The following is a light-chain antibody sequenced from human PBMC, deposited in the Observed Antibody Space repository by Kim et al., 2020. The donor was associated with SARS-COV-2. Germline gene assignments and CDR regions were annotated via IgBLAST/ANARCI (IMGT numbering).Light chain of an antibody. J-gene: IGKJ2*01. V-gene: IGKV1-16*02. CDR1: QDIKNY. Sequence: DIQMTQSPSSLSASVGDRVTISCRASQDIKNYLAWFQQNPGKAPESLIYAASSLHSGVPSNFSGSGSGTDFTLTISSLQPEDFATYYCQQYNFYPFTFGQGTKLEI. CDR3: QQYNFYPFT. CDR2: AAS.